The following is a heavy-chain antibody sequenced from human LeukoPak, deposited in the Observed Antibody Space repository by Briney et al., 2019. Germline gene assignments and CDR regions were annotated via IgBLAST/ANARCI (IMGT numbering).Heavy chain of an antibody. D-gene: IGHD3-3*01. V-gene: IGHV3-48*03. CDR1: GFTFSGYE. Sequence: GGSLRLSCAASGFTFSGYEMNWVRQAPGKGLEWVSYISRRGTIISYADSVKGRLTISRDNAKNSLYLHMNSLRAEDTAVYYCARERDDYYFDYWGQGTLVTVSS. CDR2: ISRRGTII. CDR3: ARERDDYYFDY. J-gene: IGHJ4*02.